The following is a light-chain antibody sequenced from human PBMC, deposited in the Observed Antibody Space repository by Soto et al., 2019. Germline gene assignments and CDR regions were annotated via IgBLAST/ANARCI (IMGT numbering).Light chain of an antibody. CDR2: STS. Sequence: EIVLTQSPGTLSLSPGERATLSCRASQSVGNTYLAWYQQKPGQAPRLLIYSTSNRATGIPDRFSGSGSGTDFTLTISRLDPEDFALYSCQQYDSSPTFGQGTKVEI. J-gene: IGKJ1*01. V-gene: IGKV3-20*01. CDR1: QSVGNTY. CDR3: QQYDSSPT.